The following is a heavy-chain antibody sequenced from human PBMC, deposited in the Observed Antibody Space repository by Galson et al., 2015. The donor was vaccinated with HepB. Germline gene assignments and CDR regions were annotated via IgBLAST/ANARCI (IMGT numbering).Heavy chain of an antibody. D-gene: IGHD1-14*01. CDR3: AKDIQVPEDYYFDY. Sequence: SLRLSCAASGFTFSSYWMSWVRQAPGKGLEWVANIKQDGSEKYYVDSVKGRFTISRDNAKNSLYLQMNSLRAEDTAVYYCAKDIQVPEDYYFDYWGQGTLVTVSS. CDR2: IKQDGSEK. J-gene: IGHJ4*02. CDR1: GFTFSSYW. V-gene: IGHV3-7*01.